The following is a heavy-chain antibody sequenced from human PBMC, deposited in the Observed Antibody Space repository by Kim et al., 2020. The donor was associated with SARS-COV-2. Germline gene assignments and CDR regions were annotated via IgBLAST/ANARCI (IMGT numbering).Heavy chain of an antibody. CDR3: ARGQIYYDFLALQYYYYGMDV. Sequence: GGSLRLSCAASGFTFSSYGMHWVRQAPGKGLEWVAVIWYDGSNKYYADSVKGRFTISRDNSKNTLYLQMNSLRAEDTAVYYCARGQIYYDFLALQYYYYGMDVWGQGTTVTVSS. D-gene: IGHD3-3*01. J-gene: IGHJ6*02. CDR1: GFTFSSYG. CDR2: IWYDGSNK. V-gene: IGHV3-33*01.